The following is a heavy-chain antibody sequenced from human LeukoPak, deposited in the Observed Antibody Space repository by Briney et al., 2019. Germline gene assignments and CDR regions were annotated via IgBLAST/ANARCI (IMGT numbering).Heavy chain of an antibody. CDR2: IYYSGST. V-gene: IGHV4-31*03. CDR3: ARAIQGARPFDY. J-gene: IGHJ4*02. CDR1: GGSISSGGYY. Sequence: SETLSLTCTVSGGSISSGGYYWSWIRQHPGKGLEWIGYIYYSGSTYYNPSLKSRVTISVDTSKNQFSLKLSSVTAADTAVYYCARAIQGARPFDYWRQGTLVTVSS. D-gene: IGHD5-18*01.